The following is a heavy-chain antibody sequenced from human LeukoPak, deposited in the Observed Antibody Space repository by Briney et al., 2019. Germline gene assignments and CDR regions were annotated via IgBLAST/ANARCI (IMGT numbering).Heavy chain of an antibody. D-gene: IGHD2-21*01. CDR1: GGSISRSNW. V-gene: IGHV4-4*02. Sequence: PSGTLSLTCAVSGGSISRSNWWSWVRQPPGKGLEWIGEIYHSGSTNYNPSLKSRVTISVDKSKNQFSLKLSSVTAADTAVYYCARSGIEATNSYYFDYWGQGTLVTVSS. CDR2: IYHSGST. J-gene: IGHJ4*02. CDR3: ARSGIEATNSYYFDY.